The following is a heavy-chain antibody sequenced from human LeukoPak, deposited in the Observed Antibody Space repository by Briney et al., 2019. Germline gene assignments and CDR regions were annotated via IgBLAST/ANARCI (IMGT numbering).Heavy chain of an antibody. CDR3: ARGYSSAFIDY. CDR1: GGSFSGYY. D-gene: IGHD6-19*01. CDR2: INHSGST. J-gene: IGHJ4*02. Sequence: SETLSLTCAAYGGSFSGYYWSWIRQPPGKGLEWIGEINHSGSTNYNPSLKSRVTISVDTSKNQFSLKLSSVTAADTAVYYCARGYSSAFIDYWGQGTLVTVSS. V-gene: IGHV4-34*01.